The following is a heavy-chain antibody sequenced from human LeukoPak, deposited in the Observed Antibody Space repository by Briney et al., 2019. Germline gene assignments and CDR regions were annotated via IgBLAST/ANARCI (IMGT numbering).Heavy chain of an antibody. D-gene: IGHD4/OR15-4a*01. CDR2: IYYSGST. Sequence: SETLSLTCAVYGGSISSGGYYWSWIRQHPGKGLEWIGYIYYSGSTYYNPSLKSRVTISVDTSKNQFSLKLSSVTAADTAIYYCAKDSAQPVWWNNWFDPWGQGTLVSVSS. V-gene: IGHV4-31*11. CDR3: AKDSAQPVWWNNWFDP. CDR1: GGSISSGGYY. J-gene: IGHJ5*02.